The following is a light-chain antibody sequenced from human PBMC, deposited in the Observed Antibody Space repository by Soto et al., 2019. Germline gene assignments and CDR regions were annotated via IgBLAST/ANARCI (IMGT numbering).Light chain of an antibody. CDR2: DVN. CDR1: SSDVGAYDH. V-gene: IGLV2-11*01. Sequence: QAVVTQPRSVSGSPGQSVTISCTGTSSDVGAYDHVSWYQQHPGKAPKLMIHDVNQRPSGVPDRLSGSKSGNTASLTISGLQAEDVADYYCCSFAAMSGYVFGTGTKLTVL. J-gene: IGLJ1*01. CDR3: CSFAAMSGYV.